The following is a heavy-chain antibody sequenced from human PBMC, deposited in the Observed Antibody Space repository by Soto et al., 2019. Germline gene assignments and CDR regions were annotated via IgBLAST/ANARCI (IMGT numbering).Heavy chain of an antibody. CDR1: AFSLSNARMG. V-gene: IGHV2-26*01. CDR3: AGRYYYYGMDV. Sequence: PGPTLVNPTETLTLTCSVSAFSLSNARMGVSWIRQPPGKALEWLAHIFSNDEKSYSTSLKSRLTISKDTSKSQVVLTMTNMAPVDTATYYYAGRYYYYGMDVWGQGTPDTVSS. J-gene: IGHJ6*02. CDR2: IFSNDEK.